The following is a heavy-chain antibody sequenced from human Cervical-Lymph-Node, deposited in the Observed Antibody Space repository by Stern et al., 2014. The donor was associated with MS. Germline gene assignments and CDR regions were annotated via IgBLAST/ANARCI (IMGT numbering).Heavy chain of an antibody. CDR3: ARRERPYGTGG. V-gene: IGHV3-11*01. J-gene: IGHJ6*02. D-gene: IGHD1-1*01. Sequence: VQLVESGGGLVKPGESLRLSCAASGFTFSAYHMSWIRQAPGQGLEWISKINGRGTTEDYADSVKGPFRNSRDNAKSSLDLQMNSLRAEGTAGYYWARRERPYGTGGWGQGTTVTVSS. CDR1: GFTFSAYH. CDR2: INGRGTTE.